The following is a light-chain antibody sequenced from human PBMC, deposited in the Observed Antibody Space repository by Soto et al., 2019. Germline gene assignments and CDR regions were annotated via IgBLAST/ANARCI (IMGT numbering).Light chain of an antibody. CDR3: QSYDSSLSGSL. J-gene: IGLJ1*01. V-gene: IGLV1-40*01. CDR1: SSNIGAGYD. Sequence: QSVLTQPPSVSGAPGQRVTISCTGSSSNIGAGYDVHWYQQLPGTAPKLLIYINSNRPSGVPDRFSGSKSGTSASLAITGLQAEDEADYYCQSYDSSLSGSLFGTGTQLTVL. CDR2: INS.